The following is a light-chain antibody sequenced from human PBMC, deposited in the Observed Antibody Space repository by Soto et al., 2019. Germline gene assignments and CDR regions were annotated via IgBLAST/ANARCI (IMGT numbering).Light chain of an antibody. CDR1: QSLSTSY. Sequence: EIVLTQSPGTLSLSPGEGATLSCRASQSLSTSYLAWYQQKPGQAPRLLTYGTSSRASGIPDRFSGSGSGTQFTLTISSLQSEDFAVYYCQQYNNWPPAWTFGQGTKVDIK. CDR3: QQYNNWPPAWT. J-gene: IGKJ1*01. CDR2: GTS. V-gene: IGKV3-20*01.